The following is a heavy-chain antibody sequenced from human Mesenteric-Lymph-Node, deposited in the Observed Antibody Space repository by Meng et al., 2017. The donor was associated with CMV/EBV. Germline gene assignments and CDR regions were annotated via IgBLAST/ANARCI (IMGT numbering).Heavy chain of an antibody. J-gene: IGHJ6*02. D-gene: IGHD4/OR15-4a*01. CDR3: ARDANGYYGMDV. V-gene: IGHV1-8*03. CDR2: MNPNSGNT. CDR1: GYTFTNYD. Sequence: ASVKVSCKASGYTFTNYDLNWVRQATGQGLEWMGWMNPNSGNTGYAQMFQGRVTITRNTSIITAYVELRSLRCEDTAVYYCARDANGYYGMDVWGQGTTVTVSS.